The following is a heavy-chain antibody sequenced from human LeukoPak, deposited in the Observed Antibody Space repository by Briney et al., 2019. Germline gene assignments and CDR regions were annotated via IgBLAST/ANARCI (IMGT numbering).Heavy chain of an antibody. CDR2: IMPMFATT. Sequence: GASVKVSCKASGGTFSSYAISWVRQAPGQGLEWMGGIMPMFATTNYAQRFQDRVTITADKSTSTAYMELSSLRSEDTAVYYCARVGNPYYYYYMDVWGKGTTVTVSS. D-gene: IGHD4-23*01. CDR3: ARVGNPYYYYYMDV. V-gene: IGHV1-69*06. J-gene: IGHJ6*03. CDR1: GGTFSSYA.